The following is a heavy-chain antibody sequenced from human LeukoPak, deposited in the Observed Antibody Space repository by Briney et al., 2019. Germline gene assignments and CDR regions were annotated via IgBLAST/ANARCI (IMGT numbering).Heavy chain of an antibody. CDR3: ARLTAGGY. CDR2: IWNDGSKK. D-gene: IGHD6-13*01. Sequence: PGTSLRLSCTASGVTFRRYGMHWVRQAPDKGLEWVANIWNDGSKKNYVDSVKGRFTISRDDSKNSLYLQMNSLRAEDTAVYYCARLTAGGYWGQGTLVTVSS. J-gene: IGHJ4*02. V-gene: IGHV3-33*01. CDR1: GVTFRRYG.